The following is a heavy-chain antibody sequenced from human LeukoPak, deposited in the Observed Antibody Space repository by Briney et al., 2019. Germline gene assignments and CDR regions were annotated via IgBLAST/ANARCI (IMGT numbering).Heavy chain of an antibody. D-gene: IGHD2-2*01. Sequence: ASVKVSCKASGYTFTSYDINWVRQAPGQGLEWMGWMNPNSGNTGYAQKFQGRVTMTRNTSISTAYTELSSLRSEDTAVYYCASSKYQLLRPYYYGMDVWGQGTTVTVSS. CDR3: ASSKYQLLRPYYYGMDV. J-gene: IGHJ6*02. CDR1: GYTFTSYD. V-gene: IGHV1-8*01. CDR2: MNPNSGNT.